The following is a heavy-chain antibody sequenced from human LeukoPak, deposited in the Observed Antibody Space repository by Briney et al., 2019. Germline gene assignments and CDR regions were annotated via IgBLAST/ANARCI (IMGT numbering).Heavy chain of an antibody. Sequence: PSETLSLTCAVYGGFFSDYSWTWIRQAPGEGLEWIGEINHNGGTNHNPSLVSRVIMSVDTSKNQFSLKVSSVTAADTAVYYCARVAYRYSINDWSRTGLGAYATKYYYYMDVWGKGTTVTVSS. CDR2: INHNGGT. V-gene: IGHV4-34*01. D-gene: IGHD3-9*01. CDR3: ARVAYRYSINDWSRTGLGAYATKYYYYMDV. CDR1: GGFFSDYS. J-gene: IGHJ6*03.